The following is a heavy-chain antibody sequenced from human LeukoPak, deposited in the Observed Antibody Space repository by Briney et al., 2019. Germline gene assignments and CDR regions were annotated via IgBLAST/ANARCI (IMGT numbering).Heavy chain of an antibody. J-gene: IGHJ4*02. V-gene: IGHV1-69*06. D-gene: IGHD6-13*01. Sequence: ASVKVSCKASGGTFSSYAISWVRQAPGQGLEWMGGIIPIFGTANYAQKFQGRVTITADKSTSTAYMELSSLRSEDTAVYYCARFSGYSSSWPSGDYWGQGTLVTVSS. CDR2: IIPIFGTA. CDR3: ARFSGYSSSWPSGDY. CDR1: GGTFSSYA.